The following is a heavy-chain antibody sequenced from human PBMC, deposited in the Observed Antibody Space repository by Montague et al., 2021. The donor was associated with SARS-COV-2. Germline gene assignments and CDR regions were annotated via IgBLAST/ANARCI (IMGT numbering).Heavy chain of an antibody. D-gene: IGHD3-22*01. CDR3: ARVQGITMIVVVIGAFDI. CDR1: GGSISSGGYY. V-gene: IGHV4-31*03. J-gene: IGHJ3*02. Sequence: TLSLTCTVSGGSISSGGYYWSWIRQHPGKGLEWIGYIYYSESTYYNPSLKSRVTISVDTSKNQFSLKLSSVTAADTAVYYCARVQGITMIVVVIGAFDIWGRGTMVTVSS. CDR2: IYYSEST.